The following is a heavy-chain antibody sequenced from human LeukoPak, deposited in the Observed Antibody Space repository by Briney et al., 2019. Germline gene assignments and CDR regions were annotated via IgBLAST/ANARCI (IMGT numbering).Heavy chain of an antibody. J-gene: IGHJ5*02. V-gene: IGHV3-7*01. CDR2: IKQDGSEK. CDR3: ARAVAGTGPRYGWFDP. Sequence: PGGSLRLSCAASGFTFSSYWMSWVRQAPGKGLEWVANIKQDGSEKYYVDSVKGRFTISRDNAKNSLYLQMNSLRAEDTAVYYCARAVAGTGPRYGWFDPWGQGTLVTVSS. D-gene: IGHD6-19*01. CDR1: GFTFSSYW.